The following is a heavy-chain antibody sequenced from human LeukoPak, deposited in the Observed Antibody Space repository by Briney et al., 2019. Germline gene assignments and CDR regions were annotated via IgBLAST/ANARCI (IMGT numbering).Heavy chain of an antibody. CDR2: ISAGGGST. V-gene: IGHV3-23*01. CDR3: ARDTLTDIAARPLDY. J-gene: IGHJ4*02. Sequence: PGGSLRLSCADSGFTLSTYAMNWVRQAPGKGLEWVSGISAGGGSTYYADSVKGRFTISRDNSKNSLILQMDRLTFEDTAIYYCARDTLTDIAARPLDYWGQGTLVTVSS. CDR1: GFTLSTYA. D-gene: IGHD6-6*01.